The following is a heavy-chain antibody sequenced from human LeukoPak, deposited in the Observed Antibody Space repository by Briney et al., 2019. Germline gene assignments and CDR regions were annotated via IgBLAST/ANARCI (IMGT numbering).Heavy chain of an antibody. CDR1: GYTFTGYY. J-gene: IGHJ5*02. CDR2: INPNSGGT. CDR3: ARDNGPRYCSSTSCRPFDP. Sequence: ASVTVSCKASGYTFTGYYMHWVRQAPGQGLEWMGWINPNSGGTNYAQKFQGRVTMTRDTSISTAYMELSRLRSDDTAVYYCARDNGPRYCSSTSCRPFDPWGQGTLVTVSS. V-gene: IGHV1-2*02. D-gene: IGHD2-2*01.